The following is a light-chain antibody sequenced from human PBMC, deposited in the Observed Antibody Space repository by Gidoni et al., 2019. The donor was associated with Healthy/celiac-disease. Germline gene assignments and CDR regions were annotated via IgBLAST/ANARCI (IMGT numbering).Light chain of an antibody. CDR1: QSVSSSY. CDR3: QQYGSSPRT. J-gene: IGKJ5*01. CDR2: GAS. Sequence: EIVLTQSPGTLSLSPGERVTLSCRASQSVSSSYLAWYQQKPGQAPRLLIYGASSRATGIPDRFSGSGSGTDFTLTISRLEPEDFAVYYCQQYGSSPRTFXQXTRLEIK. V-gene: IGKV3-20*01.